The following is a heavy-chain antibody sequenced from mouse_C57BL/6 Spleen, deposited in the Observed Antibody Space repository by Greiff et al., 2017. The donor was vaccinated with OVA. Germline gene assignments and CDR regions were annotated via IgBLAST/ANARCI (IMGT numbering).Heavy chain of an antibody. CDR2: IWGVGST. V-gene: IGHV2-6*01. J-gene: IGHJ3*01. CDR3: ARESHDGYYSGFAY. CDR1: GFSLTSYG. D-gene: IGHD2-3*01. Sequence: VQLVESGPGLVAPSQSLSITCTVSGFSLTSYGVDWVRQSPGKGLEWLGVIWGVGSTNYNSALKSRLSISKDNSKSQVFLKMNSLQTDDTAMYYCARESHDGYYSGFAYWGQGTLVTVSA.